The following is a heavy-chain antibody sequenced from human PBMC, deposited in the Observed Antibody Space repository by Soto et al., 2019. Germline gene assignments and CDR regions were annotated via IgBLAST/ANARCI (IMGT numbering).Heavy chain of an antibody. Sequence: QLQLQESGSGLVKPSQTLSLTCAVSGGSISRGGYSWSWIRQPPGKGLQLIGYIYHSGSTYYNPSIKSRVTISVYRSNNQFSLVLRSVPVADTAVYYWVRGNVVAAPNWGQGALV. CDR2: IYHSGST. CDR3: VRGNVVAAPN. J-gene: IGHJ4*02. V-gene: IGHV4-30-2*01. CDR1: GGSISRGGYS. D-gene: IGHD2-15*01.